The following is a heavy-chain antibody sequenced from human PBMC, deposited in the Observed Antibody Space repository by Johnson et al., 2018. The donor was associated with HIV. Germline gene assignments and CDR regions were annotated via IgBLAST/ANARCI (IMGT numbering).Heavy chain of an antibody. Sequence: QVQLVESGGGVVQPGRSLRLSCAASGFTFSTYAMHWVRQAPGKGLEWVAVMWYDGSNKYYADSVKGRFTISRDTSKNTVCLQMNSLRAEDTAVYYCARFHDFLSGDYHDAFDLWGQGTMVTVSS. V-gene: IGHV3-33*08. CDR3: ARFHDFLSGDYHDAFDL. J-gene: IGHJ3*01. D-gene: IGHD3-3*01. CDR2: MWYDGSNK. CDR1: GFTFSTYA.